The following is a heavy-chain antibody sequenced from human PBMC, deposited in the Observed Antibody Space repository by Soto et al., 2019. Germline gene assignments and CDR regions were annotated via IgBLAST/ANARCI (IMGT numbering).Heavy chain of an antibody. Sequence: GGSLRLSCAASGFTFSIYSMNWVRQAPGKGLEWVSYIMPGSSHIFYADSVKGRFTISRDNAKNSLYLQMNSLRAEDTAVYYCARDLASTTIPNYWGQGTLVTVSS. CDR3: ARDLASTTIPNY. J-gene: IGHJ4*02. CDR2: IMPGSSHI. D-gene: IGHD4-17*01. CDR1: GFTFSIYS. V-gene: IGHV3-48*01.